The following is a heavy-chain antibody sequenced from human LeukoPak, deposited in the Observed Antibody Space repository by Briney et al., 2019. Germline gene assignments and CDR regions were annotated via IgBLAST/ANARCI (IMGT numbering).Heavy chain of an antibody. D-gene: IGHD6-6*01. CDR1: GFTFSSYA. J-gene: IGHJ4*02. Sequence: GGSLRLSCAASGFTFSSYAMSWVRQALGKGLEWVSTISGSGGSTNYADSVKGRFTISRDNSKNTLYLQMNSLRAENTAVYFCAKGSTAARPYQFDYWGQGTLVTVSS. CDR3: AKGSTAARPYQFDY. CDR2: ISGSGGST. V-gene: IGHV3-23*01.